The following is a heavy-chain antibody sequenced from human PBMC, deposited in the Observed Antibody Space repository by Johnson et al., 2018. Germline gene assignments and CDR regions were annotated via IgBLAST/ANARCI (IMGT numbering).Heavy chain of an antibody. J-gene: IGHJ6*02. CDR1: RFTFNTYS. CDR2: ISYDGSNN. D-gene: IGHD1-1*01. CDR3: ARDPLDDYYYYGMDV. Sequence: QVQLVQSGGGVVQXGRSLRLXCAASRFTFNTYSIRWVRQAPGKGLAWVAFISYDGSNNYYADSVQGRFPISRDNSKNKLYLQMNSLRDEDTAVYYCARDPLDDYYYYGMDVWGQGTMVTVSS. V-gene: IGHV3-30-3*01.